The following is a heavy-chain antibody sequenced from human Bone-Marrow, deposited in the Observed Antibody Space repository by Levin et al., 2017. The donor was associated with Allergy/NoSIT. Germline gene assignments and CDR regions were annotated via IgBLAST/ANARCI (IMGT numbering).Heavy chain of an antibody. CDR3: AKGAWLDY. Sequence: GESLKISCAASGFTFSTFDMSWVRQAPGKGLEWVSVISGRDGSTYYADSVKGRFTVSKDSSRNTLYLLMNSLRAEDTAVYYCAKGAWLDYWGQGTLVTVSS. D-gene: IGHD5-12*01. CDR2: ISGRDGST. CDR1: GFTFSTFD. V-gene: IGHV3-23*01. J-gene: IGHJ4*02.